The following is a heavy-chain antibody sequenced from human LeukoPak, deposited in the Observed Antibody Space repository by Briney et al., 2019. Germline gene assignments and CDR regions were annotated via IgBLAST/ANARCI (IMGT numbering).Heavy chain of an antibody. V-gene: IGHV1-8*01. D-gene: IGHD6-19*01. CDR1: GYTFTSYD. CDR2: MNPNSGNT. J-gene: IGHJ4*02. CDR3: ARASVAGDDFDY. Sequence: ASVKVSCKASGYTFTSYDINWVRQATGQGLEWMGWMNPNSGNTGYAQKFQGRVTMTRNTSISTAYMELSSLRSEDTAVYYCARASVAGDDFDYWGQGTLVTVSS.